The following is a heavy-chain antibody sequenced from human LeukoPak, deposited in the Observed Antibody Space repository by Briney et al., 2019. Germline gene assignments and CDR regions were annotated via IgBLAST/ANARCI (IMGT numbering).Heavy chain of an antibody. CDR2: ISGSGGST. J-gene: IGHJ4*02. V-gene: IGHV3-23*01. CDR1: GFTFSSYA. CDR3: AKGYTYSSSWVAGVFDY. D-gene: IGHD6-13*01. Sequence: GGSLRLSCAAAGFTFSSYAMSWVRQAPGKGLEWVSAISGSGGSTYYADSVKGRFTISRDNSKNTLYLQMNSLRAEDTAVYYCAKGYTYSSSWVAGVFDYWGQGTLVTVSS.